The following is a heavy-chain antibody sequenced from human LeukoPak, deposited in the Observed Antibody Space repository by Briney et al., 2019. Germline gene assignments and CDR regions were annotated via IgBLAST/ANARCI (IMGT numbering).Heavy chain of an antibody. J-gene: IGHJ4*02. CDR1: GFTFSSYG. Sequence: PGGSLRLSCAASGFTFSSYGMHWVRQAPGKGLEWVALISYDGSDKYYADSVKGRFTISRDNSKNTLFLQMNSLRAEDTAVYYCAKDMSGSSGWPYYFDYWGQGTLVTVSS. CDR2: ISYDGSDK. V-gene: IGHV3-30*18. D-gene: IGHD6-19*01. CDR3: AKDMSGSSGWPYYFDY.